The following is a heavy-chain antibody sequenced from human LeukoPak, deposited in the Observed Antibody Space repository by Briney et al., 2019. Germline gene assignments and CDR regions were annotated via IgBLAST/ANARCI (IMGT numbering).Heavy chain of an antibody. CDR2: INHSGST. CDR1: GGSFSGYY. V-gene: IGHV4-34*01. CDR3: ARGPRQGSSSWYWRGYNWFDP. Sequence: SETLSLTCAVYGGSFSGYYWSWIRQPPGKGLEWIGEINHSGSTNYNPSLKSRVTISVDTSKNQFSLKLSSVTAADTAVYYCARGPRQGSSSWYWRGYNWFDPWGREPWSPSPQ. D-gene: IGHD6-13*01. J-gene: IGHJ5*02.